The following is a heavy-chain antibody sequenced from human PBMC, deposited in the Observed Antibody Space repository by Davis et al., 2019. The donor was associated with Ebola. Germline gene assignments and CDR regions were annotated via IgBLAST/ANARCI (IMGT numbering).Heavy chain of an antibody. CDR2: IYYSGSP. CDR3: ARGRGSSFLLPYFDS. J-gene: IGHJ4*02. D-gene: IGHD6-6*01. Sequence: PSETLSLTCTVSGDPISDHYWTWLRQPPGRRLEWIGYIYYSGSPNSTPSLKSRLTVSIDTSKSQFSLKLNTVTAADTAVYYCARGRGSSFLLPYFDSWGQGILVTVSS. V-gene: IGHV4-59*11. CDR1: GDPISDHY.